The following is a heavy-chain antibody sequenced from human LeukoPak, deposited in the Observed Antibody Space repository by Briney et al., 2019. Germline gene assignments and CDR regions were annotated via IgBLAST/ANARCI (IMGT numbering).Heavy chain of an antibody. CDR2: ISGSGGST. V-gene: IGHV3-23*01. Sequence: GGSLRLSCAASGFTFSSYAMSWVRQAPGKGLEWVSAISGSGGSTYYADSVKGRFTISRDNSKNTLYLQMNSLRAEDTAVYYCAKETDIVVVPSAIDFDYWGQGTLVTVSS. J-gene: IGHJ4*02. CDR3: AKETDIVVVPSAIDFDY. CDR1: GFTFSSYA. D-gene: IGHD2-2*02.